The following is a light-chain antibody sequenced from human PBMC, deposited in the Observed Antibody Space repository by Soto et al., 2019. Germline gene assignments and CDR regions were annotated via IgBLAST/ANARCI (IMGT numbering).Light chain of an antibody. V-gene: IGKV3-20*01. Sequence: EFVLTQSPGTLSLSPGERATLSCRPSQTVRNNHLAWYQQKPGQAPRLLIYDASSRATGIPDRFSGSGSGTDFTLTISRLEPEDFAVYYCQQYGSSPPITFGQGTRLEI. CDR2: DAS. CDR1: QTVRNNH. CDR3: QQYGSSPPIT. J-gene: IGKJ5*01.